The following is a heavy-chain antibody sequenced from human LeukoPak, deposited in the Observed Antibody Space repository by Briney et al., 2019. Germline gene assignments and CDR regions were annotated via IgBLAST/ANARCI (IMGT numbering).Heavy chain of an antibody. Sequence: TGGSLRLSCAASGFTFSDYYWSWIRQPPGKGLEWIGEINHSGSTNYNPSLKSRVTISVDTSKNQFSLKLSSVTAADTAVYYCARGGGYSSGWSSFNWFDPWGQGTLVTVSS. CDR1: GFTFSDYY. D-gene: IGHD6-19*01. CDR2: INHSGST. J-gene: IGHJ5*02. V-gene: IGHV4-34*01. CDR3: ARGGGYSSGWSSFNWFDP.